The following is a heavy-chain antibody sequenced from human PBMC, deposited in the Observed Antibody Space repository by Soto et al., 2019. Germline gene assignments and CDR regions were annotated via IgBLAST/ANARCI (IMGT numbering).Heavy chain of an antibody. CDR1: GVSLTTSGVG. D-gene: IGHD2-15*01. J-gene: IGHJ4*02. Sequence: QITLRESGPTLVQPTQTLTLTCTLSGVSLTTSGVGVGWIRQPPGKALEWLALIYWADDKRYSPSLKSRLAITRATSKNQVVLTMTHIAPVHTAIYYCAHRQSTVVVGAPFDHWCQGSLVTVSS. V-gene: IGHV2-5*02. CDR3: AHRQSTVVVGAPFDH. CDR2: IYWADDK.